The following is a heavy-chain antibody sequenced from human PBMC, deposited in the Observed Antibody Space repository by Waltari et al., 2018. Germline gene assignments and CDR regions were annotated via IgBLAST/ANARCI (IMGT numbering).Heavy chain of an antibody. Sequence: QVQLQESGPGLVKPSETLSLTCTVSGASISSYDWSWIRQPAGKGLEWIGRILSSGSTNYNPSLKSRVTMSVDTSKNQFSLNLNSVTAADTAVYYCGRHADYWGQGFLVTVSS. J-gene: IGHJ4*02. D-gene: IGHD2-2*01. V-gene: IGHV4-4*07. CDR1: GASISSYD. CDR3: GRHADY. CDR2: ILSSGST.